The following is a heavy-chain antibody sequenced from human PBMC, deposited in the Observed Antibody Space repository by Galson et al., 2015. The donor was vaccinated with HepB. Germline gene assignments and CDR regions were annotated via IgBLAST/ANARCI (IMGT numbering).Heavy chain of an antibody. CDR3: ASDLTGDPGRFDY. D-gene: IGHD7-27*01. V-gene: IGHV3-21*01. CDR2: ISSSSSYI. J-gene: IGHJ4*02. Sequence: SLRLSCAASGFTFSSYSMNWVRQAPGKGLEWVSSISSSSSYIYYADSVKGRFTISRDNAKNSLYLQMNSLRAEDTAVYYCASDLTGDPGRFDYWGQGTLVTVSS. CDR1: GFTFSSYS.